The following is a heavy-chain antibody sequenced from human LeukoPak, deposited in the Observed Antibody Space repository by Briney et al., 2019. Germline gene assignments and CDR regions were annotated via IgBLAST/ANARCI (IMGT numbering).Heavy chain of an antibody. V-gene: IGHV1-46*01. CDR1: GYTFTNYY. J-gene: IGHJ4*02. Sequence: GASVKVSCKASGYTFTNYYMHWVRQAPGQGLEWMGIINPSGGSTTYAQKFQGRVTMTRDTSTSTVYMELSSLRSEDTASYYCARGPGRYYFDYWGQGTLVTVSS. CDR3: ARGPGRYYFDY. CDR2: INPSGGST.